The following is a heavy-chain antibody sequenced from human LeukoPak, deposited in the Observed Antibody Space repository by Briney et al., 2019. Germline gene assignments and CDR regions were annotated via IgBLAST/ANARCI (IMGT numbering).Heavy chain of an antibody. J-gene: IGHJ6*03. D-gene: IGHD5-18*01. CDR3: ARGSAGYSLTRYYYYYMDV. CDR2: IYYSGST. V-gene: IGHV4-59*01. Sequence: SETLSLTCTVSGGSISSYYWSWIRQPPGKGLGWIGYIYYSGSTNYNPSLKSRVTISVDTSKNQFSLKLSSVTAADTAVYYCARGSAGYSLTRYYYYYMDVWGKGTTVTVSS. CDR1: GGSISSYY.